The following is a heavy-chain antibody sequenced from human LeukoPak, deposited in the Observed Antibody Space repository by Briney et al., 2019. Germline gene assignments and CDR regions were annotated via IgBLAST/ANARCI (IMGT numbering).Heavy chain of an antibody. V-gene: IGHV3-48*04. CDR1: GFTFSSYS. CDR3: AAESNYYYDSSGYYYVPYFDY. Sequence: GGSLRLSCAASGFTFSSYSMNWVRQAPGKGLEWVSYISSSSSTIYYADSVKGRFTISRDNAKNSLYLQMNSLRAEDTAVYYCAAESNYYYDSSGYYYVPYFDYWGQGTLVTVSS. D-gene: IGHD3-22*01. J-gene: IGHJ4*02. CDR2: ISSSSSTI.